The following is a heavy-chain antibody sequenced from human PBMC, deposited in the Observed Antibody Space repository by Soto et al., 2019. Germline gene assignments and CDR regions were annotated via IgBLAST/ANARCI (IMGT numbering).Heavy chain of an antibody. V-gene: IGHV3-30*09. CDR2: ISYDGSDK. Sequence: VQLVESGGGEVQPGRSLRLSCAASGFTYTDFALHWVRQAPGKGLEWVAIISYDGSDKYYADSVHGGFAISRDNPKTTRYLEMNSLRPEDTAVYFCARRAWDSSYAIDVGGHGTTVTVFS. CDR1: GFTYTDFA. D-gene: IGHD1-26*01. J-gene: IGHJ6*02. CDR3: ARRAWDSSYAIDV.